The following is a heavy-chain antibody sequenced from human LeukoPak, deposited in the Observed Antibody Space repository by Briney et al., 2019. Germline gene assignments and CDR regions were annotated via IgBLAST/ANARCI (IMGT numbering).Heavy chain of an antibody. Sequence: GGSLRLSCTASGFTFSSYVMHWVRQAPGKGLEWVAIISYDGSNEYYADSVKGRFTISRDNAKNSLYLQMNSLRAEDTAVYYCARGRDGYNILNLYYYYMDVWGKGTTVTISS. CDR2: ISYDGSNE. D-gene: IGHD5-24*01. CDR3: ARGRDGYNILNLYYYYMDV. CDR1: GFTFSSYV. J-gene: IGHJ6*03. V-gene: IGHV3-30*04.